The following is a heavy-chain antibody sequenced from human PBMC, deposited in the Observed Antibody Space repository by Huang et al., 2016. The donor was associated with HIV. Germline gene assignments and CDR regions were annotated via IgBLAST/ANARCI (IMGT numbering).Heavy chain of an antibody. CDR2: IHYDVSNR. CDR3: AKFGSSGYLPRYSFDY. V-gene: IGHV3-30*02. CDR1: GFTFSRYG. Sequence: QVQLVESGGGVVQPGGSRRLSCAASGFTFSRYGMPWVRQAPGKGLEWVAVIHYDVSNRYYADSVKVRFTISRDNSKNTLYLQMNSLRAEDTAVYFCAKFGSSGYLPRYSFDYWGQGTLVTVSS. J-gene: IGHJ4*02. D-gene: IGHD3-22*01.